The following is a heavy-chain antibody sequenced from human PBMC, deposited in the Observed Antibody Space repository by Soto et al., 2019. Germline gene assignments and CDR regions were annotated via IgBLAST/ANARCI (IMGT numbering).Heavy chain of an antibody. D-gene: IGHD3-10*01. J-gene: IGHJ4*02. Sequence: GESLKISCQASGTSFTNYWISWVRQMPGKGLEWMGMIDPSDSYVTYSPSFQGRVTISADKSISTAYLQWSNLKASDTAMYYCASHRFGEFPFDYWGQGTLVTVSS. CDR2: IDPSDSYV. V-gene: IGHV5-10-1*01. CDR1: GTSFTNYW. CDR3: ASHRFGEFPFDY.